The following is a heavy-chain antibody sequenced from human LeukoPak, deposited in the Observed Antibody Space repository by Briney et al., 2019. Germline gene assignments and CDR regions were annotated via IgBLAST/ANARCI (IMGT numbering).Heavy chain of an antibody. CDR1: GFSLSDLS. V-gene: IGHV1-24*01. D-gene: IGHD1-1*01. CDR3: ATLHDPPPVYHYHYHGMDV. CDR2: FDPEDGEL. J-gene: IGHJ6*02. Sequence: ASVNVSCKVSGFSLSDLSMNWVRQAPGKGLEWMGGFDPEDGELFYAQKFQGRVTMTGDTSTDTVYMELSSLTSEDTAVYYCATLHDPPPVYHYHYHGMDVWGQGTTVIVSS.